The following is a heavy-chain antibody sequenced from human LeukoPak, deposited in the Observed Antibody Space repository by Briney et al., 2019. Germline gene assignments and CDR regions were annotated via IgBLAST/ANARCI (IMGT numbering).Heavy chain of an antibody. J-gene: IGHJ5*02. CDR1: GGSISSYY. V-gene: IGHV4-59*01. CDR3: ARDREDYGANWFDH. D-gene: IGHD4-17*01. Sequence: SETLSLTCTVSGGSISSYYWSWIRQPPGKGLEWIGYIYYSGSTNYNPSLKSRVTISVDTSKNQFSLKLSSVTAADTAVYYCARDREDYGANWFDHWGQGTLVTVSS. CDR2: IYYSGST.